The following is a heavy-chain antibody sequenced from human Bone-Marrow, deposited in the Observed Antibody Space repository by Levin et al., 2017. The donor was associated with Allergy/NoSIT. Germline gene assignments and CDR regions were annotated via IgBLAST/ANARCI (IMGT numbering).Heavy chain of an antibody. CDR2: ISYSGST. D-gene: IGHD3-10*01. CDR3: ARRASGRGFN. J-gene: IGHJ4*02. Sequence: SQTLSLTCSVSGGSISSSYYWGWIRQPPGEGLEWIGSISYSGSTHYSPSLKSRVTISIDTSNNQFSLKLSSVTAADTAVYYCARRASGRGFNWGQGTLVTVSS. V-gene: IGHV4-39*01. CDR1: GGSISSSYY.